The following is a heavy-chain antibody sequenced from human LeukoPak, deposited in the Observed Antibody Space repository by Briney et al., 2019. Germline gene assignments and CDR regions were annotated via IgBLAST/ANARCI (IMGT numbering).Heavy chain of an antibody. CDR3: ARADPNASGYFYRFNWFDP. CDR1: GGSISSYY. CDR2: IYSSGST. Sequence: SETLSLTCTLSGGSISSYYWNWVRHPPGKGLEWIGYIYSSGSTDYNPSLKSRVTISLDTSKLQFSLRLNSATAAETAVYYCARADPNASGYFYRFNWFDPWGQGTLVTVSS. V-gene: IGHV4-59*01. D-gene: IGHD3-10*01. J-gene: IGHJ5*02.